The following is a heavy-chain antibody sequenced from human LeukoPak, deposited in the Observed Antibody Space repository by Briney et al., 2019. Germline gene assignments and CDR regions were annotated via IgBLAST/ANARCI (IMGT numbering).Heavy chain of an antibody. D-gene: IGHD1-26*01. CDR2: IKQDGSEK. V-gene: IGHV3-7*01. J-gene: IGHJ4*02. Sequence: GGSLRLSCAASGFTFSNAWMSWVRQAPGKGLEWVANIKQDGSEKYYVDSVKGRFTISRDNAKNSLYLQMNSLRAEDTAVYYCARDGSYLNYWGQGTLVTVSS. CDR3: ARDGSYLNY. CDR1: GFTFSNAW.